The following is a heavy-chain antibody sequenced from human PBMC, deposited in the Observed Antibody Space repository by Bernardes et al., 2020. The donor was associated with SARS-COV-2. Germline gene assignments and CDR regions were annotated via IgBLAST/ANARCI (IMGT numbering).Heavy chain of an antibody. Sequence: GGSLRLSCAASGFTFSSYAMSWVRQAPGKGLEWVSAISGSGGSTYYADSVKGRFTISRDNSKNTLYLQMNSLRAEDTAVYYCAKDPADVFSSGWVSFDYYYGMDVWGQGTTVTVSS. D-gene: IGHD6-19*01. V-gene: IGHV3-23*01. CDR1: GFTFSSYA. J-gene: IGHJ6*02. CDR3: AKDPADVFSSGWVSFDYYYGMDV. CDR2: ISGSGGST.